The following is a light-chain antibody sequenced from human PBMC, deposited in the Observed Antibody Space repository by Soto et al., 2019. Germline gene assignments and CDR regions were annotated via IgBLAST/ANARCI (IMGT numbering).Light chain of an antibody. V-gene: IGKV3-11*01. CDR3: QQRSNWLLT. Sequence: EIVLTQSPATLSLSPGERATLSCRASQSVSSYLAWYQQKPGQAPRLLIYDASNRATCIPARFSGSGSRTDFTLTISSLEHEDFAVYYWQQRSNWLLTFGGGTKVEIK. J-gene: IGKJ4*01. CDR1: QSVSSY. CDR2: DAS.